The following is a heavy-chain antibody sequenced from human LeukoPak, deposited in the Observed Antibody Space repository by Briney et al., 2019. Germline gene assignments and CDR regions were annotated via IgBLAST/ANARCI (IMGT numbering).Heavy chain of an antibody. D-gene: IGHD7-27*01. V-gene: IGHV3-74*01. CDR1: GFTFSSNW. CDR3: ARPLGPSVDFDY. CDR2: ISGDGSRT. Sequence: PGGSLRLSCAASGFTFSSNWMHWVRQAPGKGLVWVSHISGDGSRTDYADSVKGRFTISRDNRKNTLYLQMNSLRAEDTAVYYCARPLGPSVDFDYWGQGTLVTVSS. J-gene: IGHJ4*02.